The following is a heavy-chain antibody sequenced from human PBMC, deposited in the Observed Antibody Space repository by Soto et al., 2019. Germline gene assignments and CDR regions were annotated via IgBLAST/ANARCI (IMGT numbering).Heavy chain of an antibody. CDR1: GYAFTTYG. CDR2: ISAHNGNT. J-gene: IGHJ4*02. D-gene: IGHD1-1*01. V-gene: IGHV1-18*01. CDR3: ARGRYGDY. Sequence: QVHLVQSGAEVKKPGASVKVSCKGSGYAFTTYGITWVRQAPGQGLEWMGWISAHNGNTNYAQKLQGRVTVTRDTSTCTAYIELRSLRSDDTAVYYWARGRYGDYWGQGALVTVSS.